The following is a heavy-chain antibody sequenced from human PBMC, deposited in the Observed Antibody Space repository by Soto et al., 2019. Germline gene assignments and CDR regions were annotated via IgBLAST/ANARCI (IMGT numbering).Heavy chain of an antibody. V-gene: IGHV4-31*11. J-gene: IGHJ4*02. D-gene: IGHD3-16*01. CDR3: ARAVSGSDFVFEH. Sequence: QVQLQESGPGVVKPSQTLSLTCAVSGVSIDSGRYYWTWIRQHPGRGLQWIGYINSRGNNYYNPSLNSRISIAADTSKTQFTLKVTAVTAADTAVYFGARAVSGSDFVFEHWGQGALVSVSS. CDR2: INSRGNN. CDR1: GVSIDSGRYY.